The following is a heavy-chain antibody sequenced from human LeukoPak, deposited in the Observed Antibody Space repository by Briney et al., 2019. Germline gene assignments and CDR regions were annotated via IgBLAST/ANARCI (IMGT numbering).Heavy chain of an antibody. Sequence: ASVKVSCKASGGTFSSYAISWVRQAPGQGLEWMGGIIPIFATANYEQKFQGRVTITADESTSTAYMELSSLRSEDTAVYYCARGPITTRSHFDYWGQGTLVTVSS. J-gene: IGHJ4*02. CDR3: ARGPITTRSHFDY. CDR2: IIPIFATA. CDR1: GGTFSSYA. V-gene: IGHV1-69*13. D-gene: IGHD3-22*01.